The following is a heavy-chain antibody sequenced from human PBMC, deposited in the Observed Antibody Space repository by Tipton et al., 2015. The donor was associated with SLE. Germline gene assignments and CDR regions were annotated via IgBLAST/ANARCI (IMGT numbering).Heavy chain of an antibody. CDR1: GFTFSDYW. Sequence: GSLRLSCAASGFTFSDYWMSWVRQAPGKGLEWVANIREEGDEKHYEDSVRGRFTISRDNAKHSLYLQMNSLRAEDTAVYYCARKRTLWFGELPDFDYWGQGTLVTVSS. CDR2: IREEGDEK. D-gene: IGHD3-10*01. V-gene: IGHV3-7*01. J-gene: IGHJ4*02. CDR3: ARKRTLWFGELPDFDY.